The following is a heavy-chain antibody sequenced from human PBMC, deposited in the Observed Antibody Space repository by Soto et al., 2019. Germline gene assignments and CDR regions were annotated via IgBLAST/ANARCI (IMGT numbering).Heavy chain of an antibody. CDR3: AKDLWGSIAARPIGRWFDP. CDR1: GFTFISYA. V-gene: IGHV3-23*01. D-gene: IGHD6-6*01. J-gene: IGHJ5*02. CDR2: ISGSGGT. Sequence: PGGSLSLSCTASGFTFISYAMSWVRQAPGKGLEWVSSISGSGGTYYADSVKGRFTISRDNSKNTLYLQMNSLRAEDTAVYYCAKDLWGSIAARPIGRWFDPWGQGTLVTVSS.